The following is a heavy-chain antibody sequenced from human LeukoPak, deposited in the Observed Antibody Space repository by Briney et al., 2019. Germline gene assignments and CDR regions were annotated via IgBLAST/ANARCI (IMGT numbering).Heavy chain of an antibody. J-gene: IGHJ4*02. CDR1: GYSISSGYY. CDR2: IYHSGTT. V-gene: IGHV4-38-2*01. CDR3: ARAGRILTGLAFFDY. D-gene: IGHD3-9*01. Sequence: SETLSLTCAVSGYSISSGYYWGWIRQPPGKGLEWIGSIYHSGTTYYNPSLKSRVTTSVDTSKNQFSLKLSSVTAADTAVYYCARAGRILTGLAFFDYWGQGTLVTVSS.